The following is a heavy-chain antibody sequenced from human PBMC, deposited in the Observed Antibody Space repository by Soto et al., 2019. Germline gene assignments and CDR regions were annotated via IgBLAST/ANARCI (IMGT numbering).Heavy chain of an antibody. CDR1: GYTFTSYA. CDR2: INAGNGNT. J-gene: IGHJ5*02. D-gene: IGHD2-2*01. V-gene: IGHV1-3*01. Sequence: ASVKVSCKASGYTFTSYAMHWVRQAPGQRLEWMGWINAGNGNTKYSQKFQGRVTITRDTSASTAYMELSSLRSEDTAVYYCARDVGYCSSTSCSANWFDPWGQGTLVTVSS. CDR3: ARDVGYCSSTSCSANWFDP.